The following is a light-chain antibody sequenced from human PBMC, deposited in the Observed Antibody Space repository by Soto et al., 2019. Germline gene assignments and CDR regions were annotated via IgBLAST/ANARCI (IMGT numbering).Light chain of an antibody. J-gene: IGKJ1*01. CDR2: WAS. V-gene: IGKV4-1*01. Sequence: DIVMTQSPDSVTVALGERATINCRSSPSVLYSSNNKNYLAWYQQKSGQPPKLLIYWASTRESGVPDRFSGSGSGTDFTLTNSSLQAEDVAVYYCQQYYSAPPTFGQGTKVDIK. CDR3: QQYYSAPPT. CDR1: PSVLYSSNNKNY.